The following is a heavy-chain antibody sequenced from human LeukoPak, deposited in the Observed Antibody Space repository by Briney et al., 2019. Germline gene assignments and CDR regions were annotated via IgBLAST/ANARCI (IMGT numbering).Heavy chain of an antibody. D-gene: IGHD1-1*01. CDR2: IYISGST. J-gene: IGHJ4*02. Sequence: SETLSLTCTVSGGSISGDYWSWIRQPAGKGLEWIGRIYISGSTNYNPSLKSRVTMSVDTSKNQFSLKLSSVTAADTAVYYCARDRGTWNDDGFDYWGQGTLVTVSS. V-gene: IGHV4-4*07. CDR1: GGSISGDY. CDR3: ARDRGTWNDDGFDY.